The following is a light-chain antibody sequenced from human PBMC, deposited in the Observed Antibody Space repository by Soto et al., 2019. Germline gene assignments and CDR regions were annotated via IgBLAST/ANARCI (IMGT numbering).Light chain of an antibody. V-gene: IGKV1-39*01. CDR2: GAS. CDR3: QQSYSGLPMYT. Sequence: DIQMTQSPSSLSASVGDRVTISCRASPNIEYFLNWYQQKPDKAPKLLIYGASNLPTGVPSRFSGSGSGTDFTLTISSLQLEDFATYYCQQSYSGLPMYTFGQGTKLEI. J-gene: IGKJ2*01. CDR1: PNIEYF.